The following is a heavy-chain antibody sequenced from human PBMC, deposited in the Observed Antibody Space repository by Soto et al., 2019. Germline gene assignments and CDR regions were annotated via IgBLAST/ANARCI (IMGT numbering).Heavy chain of an antibody. Sequence: GESLKISCNASGYSFTHDWIGWVRQMPGKGLEWMGVIYPGDSDTIYSPSFKGQVTISADKSISTAYLQWTSLKASDTAIYYCARLMVVAAPAGWFDPWGQGTLVTVS. CDR1: GYSFTHDW. D-gene: IGHD2-15*01. CDR2: IYPGDSDT. V-gene: IGHV5-51*01. CDR3: ARLMVVAAPAGWFDP. J-gene: IGHJ5*02.